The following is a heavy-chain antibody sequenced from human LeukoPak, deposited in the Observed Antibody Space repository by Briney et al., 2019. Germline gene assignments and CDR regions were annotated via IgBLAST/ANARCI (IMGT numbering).Heavy chain of an antibody. CDR2: ISGSGGST. CDR1: GFTFSSYG. D-gene: IGHD3-3*01. V-gene: IGHV3-23*01. CDR3: AKAPSYDFWSGYLSTYFDY. J-gene: IGHJ4*02. Sequence: GGSLRLSCAASGFTFSSYGMSWVRQAPGKGLEWVSAISGSGGSTYYADSVKGRFTISRDNSKNTLYLQMNSLRAEDTAVYYCAKAPSYDFWSGYLSTYFDYWGQGTLVTVSS.